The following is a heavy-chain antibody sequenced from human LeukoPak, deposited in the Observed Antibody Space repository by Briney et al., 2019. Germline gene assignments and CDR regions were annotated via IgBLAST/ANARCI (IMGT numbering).Heavy chain of an antibody. J-gene: IGHJ6*03. Sequence: ASVKVSCKASGGTFSSYAISWVRQAPGQGLEWMGGIIPIFGTANYAQKFQGRVTITADESTSTAYMELSSLRSEDTAVYYCARLDLDGGDSLYYYYYMDVWGEGTTVTVSS. D-gene: IGHD2-21*02. V-gene: IGHV1-69*13. CDR2: IIPIFGTA. CDR1: GGTFSSYA. CDR3: ARLDLDGGDSLYYYYYMDV.